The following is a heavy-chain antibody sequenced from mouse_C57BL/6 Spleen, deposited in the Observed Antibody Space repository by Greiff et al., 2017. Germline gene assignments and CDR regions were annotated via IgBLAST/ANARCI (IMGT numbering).Heavy chain of an antibody. J-gene: IGHJ3*01. Sequence: EVKVEESGGGLVKPGGSLKLSCAASGFTFSSYTMSWVRQTPEKRLEWVATISGGGGNTYYPDSVKGRFTISRDNAKNTLYLQMSSLRSEDTALYYCARHEPSGFAYWGQGTLVTVSA. CDR1: GFTFSSYT. CDR3: ARHEPSGFAY. CDR2: ISGGGGNT. V-gene: IGHV5-9*01.